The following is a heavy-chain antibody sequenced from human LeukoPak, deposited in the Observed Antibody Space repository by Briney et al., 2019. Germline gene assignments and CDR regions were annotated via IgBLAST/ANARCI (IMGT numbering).Heavy chain of an antibody. CDR2: ISDRGSHT. J-gene: IGHJ4*02. CDR1: GFTFSSYS. CDR3: ARLEHTDLDY. V-gene: IGHV3-21*04. D-gene: IGHD1/OR15-1a*01. Sequence: GGSLRLSCAASGFTFSSYSMSWVRQAPGTGLEWVSVISDRGSHTYYADSVKGRFTISRDNAKNSLYLQMNSLRAEDTAVYYCARLEHTDLDYWGQGTLVTVSS.